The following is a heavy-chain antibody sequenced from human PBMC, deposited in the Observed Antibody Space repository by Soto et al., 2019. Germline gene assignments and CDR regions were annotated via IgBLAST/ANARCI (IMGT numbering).Heavy chain of an antibody. CDR2: IYHSGST. V-gene: IGHV4-38-2*02. CDR1: GYSISSGYY. CDR3: ARDGAGIAARPGWFDP. J-gene: IGHJ5*02. D-gene: IGHD6-6*01. Sequence: SETLSLTCAVSGYSISSGYYWCCIRQPPGKGLEWIGSIYHSGSTYYNPSLKSRVTISVDTSKNQFSLKLSSVTAADTAVYYCARDGAGIAARPGWFDPWGQGTLVTVSS.